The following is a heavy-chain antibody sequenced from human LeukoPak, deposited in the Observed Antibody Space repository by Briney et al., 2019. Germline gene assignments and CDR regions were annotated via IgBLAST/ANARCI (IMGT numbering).Heavy chain of an antibody. Sequence: SVKVSCKASGGTFSSYAISWVRQAPGQGLEWMGGIIPIFGTANYAQKFQGRVTITADESTSTAYMELSSLRSEDTAVYYCAVYCSSTSCYLDYWGQGTLVTVPS. J-gene: IGHJ4*02. CDR3: AVYCSSTSCYLDY. CDR2: IIPIFGTA. D-gene: IGHD2-2*01. CDR1: GGTFSSYA. V-gene: IGHV1-69*01.